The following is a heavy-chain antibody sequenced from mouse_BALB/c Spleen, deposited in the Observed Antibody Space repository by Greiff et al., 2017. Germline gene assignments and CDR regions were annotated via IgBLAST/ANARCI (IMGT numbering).Heavy chain of an antibody. D-gene: IGHD2-4*01. CDR2: ISSGGSYT. Sequence: EVQLVESGGDLVKPGGSLKLSCAASGFTFSSYGMSWVRQTPDKRLEWVATISSGGSYTYYPDSVKGRFTISRDNAKNTLYLQMSSLKSEDTAMYYCARLGGLRVFAYWGQGTLVTVSA. CDR3: ARLGGLRVFAY. V-gene: IGHV5-6*01. J-gene: IGHJ3*01. CDR1: GFTFSSYG.